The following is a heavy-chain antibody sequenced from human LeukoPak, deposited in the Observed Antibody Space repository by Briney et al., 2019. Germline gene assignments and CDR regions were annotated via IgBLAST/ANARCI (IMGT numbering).Heavy chain of an antibody. D-gene: IGHD3-10*01. CDR1: GYAFSSSW. Sequence: GESLKISCKGSGYAFSSSWIGWVRQMPGKGLEWVGIIYPGDSDTRYSPSFQGQVTISADKSISTAYLQWSSLKASDTAMYYCARHERFGEFDYWGQGTLVTVSS. V-gene: IGHV5-51*01. J-gene: IGHJ4*02. CDR2: IYPGDSDT. CDR3: ARHERFGEFDY.